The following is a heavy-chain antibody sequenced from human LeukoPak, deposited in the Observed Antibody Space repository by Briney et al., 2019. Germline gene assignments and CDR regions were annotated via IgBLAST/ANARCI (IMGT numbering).Heavy chain of an antibody. CDR2: ISAYNGNT. Sequence: ASVKVSCKASGYTFTSYGISWVRQAPGQGLEWMGWISAYNGNTNYAQKLQGRVTMTTDTSTSTAYMELRSLRSDDTAVYYCARVLFNPKSGGFDPWAREPWSPSPQ. D-gene: IGHD6-25*01. CDR3: ARVLFNPKSGGFDP. J-gene: IGHJ5*02. CDR1: GYTFTSYG. V-gene: IGHV1-18*01.